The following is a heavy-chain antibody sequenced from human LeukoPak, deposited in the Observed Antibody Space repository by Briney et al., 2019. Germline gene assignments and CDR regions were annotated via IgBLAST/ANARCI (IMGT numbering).Heavy chain of an antibody. Sequence: SVKVSRKASGGTFSSYAISWVRQAPGQGLEWMGRIIPILGIANYAQKFQGRVTITADKSTSTAYMELSSLRSEDTAVYYCAREIYGSGSYFYPPFDYWGQGTLVTVSS. CDR1: GGTFSSYA. CDR2: IIPILGIA. CDR3: AREIYGSGSYFYPPFDY. J-gene: IGHJ4*02. V-gene: IGHV1-69*04. D-gene: IGHD3-10*01.